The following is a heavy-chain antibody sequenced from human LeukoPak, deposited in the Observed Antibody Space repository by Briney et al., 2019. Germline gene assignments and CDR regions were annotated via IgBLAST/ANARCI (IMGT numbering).Heavy chain of an antibody. V-gene: IGHV1-69*06. D-gene: IGHD2-2*01. CDR1: GGTFSSYA. CDR3: ARGVPRYCRSPGRASPGICGVY. CDR2: IIPIFGTT. Sequence: GASVKVSCKASGGTFSSYAISWVRQAPGQGLEWMGGIIPIFGTTNYAQKFQGRVTITADKSTSTAYMELNSLRSDDTAVYYCARGVPRYCRSPGRASPGICGVYWGQGTLVTVSS. J-gene: IGHJ4*02.